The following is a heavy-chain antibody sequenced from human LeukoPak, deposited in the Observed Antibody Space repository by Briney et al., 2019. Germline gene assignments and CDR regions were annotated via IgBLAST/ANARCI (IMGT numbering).Heavy chain of an antibody. CDR2: INHSGST. V-gene: IGHV4-34*01. J-gene: IGHJ4*02. CDR1: GGSFSGYY. Sequence: SETLSLTCAVYGGSFSGYYWSWIRQPPGKGLEWIGEINHSGSTNYNPSLKSRVTISVDTSKNQFSLKLSSVTAADTAVYYCAREGMDSNRNFDYWGQGTLVTVSS. D-gene: IGHD2/OR15-2a*01. CDR3: AREGMDSNRNFDY.